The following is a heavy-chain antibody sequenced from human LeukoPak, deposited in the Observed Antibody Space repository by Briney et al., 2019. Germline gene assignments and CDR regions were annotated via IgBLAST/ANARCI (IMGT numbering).Heavy chain of an antibody. CDR2: ITASARTT. V-gene: IGHV3-23*01. CDR3: AKDLDGSGMYGGTDS. Sequence: QPGGSLRLSCEASGFNFRDYGMNWVRRAPGKGLEWVSGITASARTTYYADSVKGRFTIYSDNSKNTLSLQMSSLRAEDTAVYYCAKDLDGSGMYGGTDSWGQGTPVTVSS. CDR1: GFNFRDYG. D-gene: IGHD6-19*01. J-gene: IGHJ4*02.